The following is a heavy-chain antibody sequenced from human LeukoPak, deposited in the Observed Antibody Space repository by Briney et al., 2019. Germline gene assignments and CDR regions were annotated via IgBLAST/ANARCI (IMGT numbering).Heavy chain of an antibody. CDR3: ARTPRLAAPENY. J-gene: IGHJ4*02. CDR2: INPNSGGT. Sequence: ASVTVSCKSSGYTFTGYYMHWVRQAPGQGLGWMGWINPNSGGTNYAQKFQGRVTMTRDTSISTAYMELSRLRSDDTAVYYCARTPRLAAPENYWGQGTLVTVSS. D-gene: IGHD6-6*01. CDR1: GYTFTGYY. V-gene: IGHV1-2*02.